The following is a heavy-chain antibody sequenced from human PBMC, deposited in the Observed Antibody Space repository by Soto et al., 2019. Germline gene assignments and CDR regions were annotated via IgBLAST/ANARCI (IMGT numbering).Heavy chain of an antibody. CDR1: GYTFTSYG. J-gene: IGHJ4*02. Sequence: QVHLVQSGAEVKKPGASVKVSCKASGYTFTSYGITWVRRAPGQGLEWMGWISAHNGNTDYAQKLQGRVIVTRDTSTSTAYMELRSLISDDTAVYYCARGRYGDYSGQGALVTVSS. V-gene: IGHV1-18*01. CDR3: ARGRYGDY. CDR2: ISAHNGNT. D-gene: IGHD1-1*01.